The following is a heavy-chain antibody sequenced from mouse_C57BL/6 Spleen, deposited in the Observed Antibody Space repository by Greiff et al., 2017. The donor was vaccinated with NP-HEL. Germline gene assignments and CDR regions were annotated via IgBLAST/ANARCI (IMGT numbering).Heavy chain of an antibody. CDR1: GYTFTSYW. Sequence: QVHVKQSGAELVKPGASVKLSCKASGYTFTSYWMHWVKQRPGQGLEWIGMIHPNSGSTNYNAKFKSKATLTVDKSSSTAYMQLSSLTSEDSAVYYCARWGTVVYFDYWGQGTTLTVSS. J-gene: IGHJ2*01. CDR2: IHPNSGST. V-gene: IGHV1-64*01. D-gene: IGHD1-1*01. CDR3: ARWGTVVYFDY.